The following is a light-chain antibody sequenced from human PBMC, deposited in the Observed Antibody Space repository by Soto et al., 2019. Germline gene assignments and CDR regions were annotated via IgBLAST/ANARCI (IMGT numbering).Light chain of an antibody. CDR3: SSYTTSSTVV. Sequence: QSVLTQPPSVSGSPGQSVTISCTGTSSDVGNYNRVSWYQQPPGTAPKLIIYEVSYRPSGVPDRFSGSKSGNTASLTISGLQAEDEADYYCSSYTTSSTVVFGGGTQLTVL. V-gene: IGLV2-18*02. J-gene: IGLJ2*01. CDR2: EVS. CDR1: SSDVGNYNR.